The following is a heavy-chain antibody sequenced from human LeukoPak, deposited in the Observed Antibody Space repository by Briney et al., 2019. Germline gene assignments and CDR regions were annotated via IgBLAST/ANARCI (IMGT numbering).Heavy chain of an antibody. D-gene: IGHD5-12*01. CDR3: ARMVVATKRGYMDV. CDR1: GFTFSSYW. V-gene: IGHV3-7*01. Sequence: PGGSLRLSCAASGFTFSSYWMSWVRQAPGKGLEWVANIKQDGSEKYYVDSVKGRFTISRDNAKNSLYLQMNSLRAEDTAVYYCARMVVATKRGYMDVWGKGTAVTVSS. CDR2: IKQDGSEK. J-gene: IGHJ6*03.